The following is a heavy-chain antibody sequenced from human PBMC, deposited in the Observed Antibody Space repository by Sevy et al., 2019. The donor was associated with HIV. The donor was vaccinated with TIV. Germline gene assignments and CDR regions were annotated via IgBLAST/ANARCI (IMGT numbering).Heavy chain of an antibody. J-gene: IGHJ4*02. V-gene: IGHV3-23*01. Sequence: GALRLSFSAFGFTFSKYSMSWVRQPSGEGLGWVSTFSFGCGEVNYADSVKGRFTISRENSKSSVYLQMNNLRPEDTAVYYCAREGCTKPHDYWGQGTLVTVSS. D-gene: IGHD2-8*01. CDR1: GFTFSKYS. CDR2: FSFGCGEV. CDR3: AREGCTKPHDY.